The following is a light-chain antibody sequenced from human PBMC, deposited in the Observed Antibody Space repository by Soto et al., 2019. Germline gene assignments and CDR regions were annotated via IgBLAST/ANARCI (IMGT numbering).Light chain of an antibody. CDR1: SSDVGGYDY. Sequence: QSVLTQPPSASGSPGQSVTISCTGSSSDVGGYDYVSWYQQHPGKAPQLLIYEVTKRPSGVPDRFSGSKSGNTASLTVSGLQAEDEADYYRSSYAGTSILYVFGGGTKVNVL. J-gene: IGLJ1*01. CDR2: EVT. CDR3: SSYAGTSILYV. V-gene: IGLV2-8*01.